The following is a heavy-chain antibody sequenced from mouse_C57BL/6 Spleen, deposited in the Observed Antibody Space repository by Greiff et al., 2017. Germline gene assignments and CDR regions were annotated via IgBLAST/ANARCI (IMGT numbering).Heavy chain of an antibody. CDR3: ARGGPNYFDY. V-gene: IGHV1-69*01. J-gene: IGHJ2*01. CDR1: GYTFTSYW. Sequence: QVQLQQPGAELVMPGASVKLSCKASGYTFTSYWMHWVKQRPGQGLEWIGEIDPSDSYTNYNQKFKGKSTLTVDKSSSTAYMQLSSLTSEDSAVYYCARGGPNYFDYWGHSTTLTVSS. CDR2: IDPSDSYT.